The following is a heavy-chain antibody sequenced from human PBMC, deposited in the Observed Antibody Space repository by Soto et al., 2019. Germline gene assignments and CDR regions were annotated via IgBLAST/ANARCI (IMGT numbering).Heavy chain of an antibody. D-gene: IGHD6-13*01. V-gene: IGHV1-2*02. J-gene: IGHJ6*03. CDR2: INPNSGGT. CDR1: GYTFTGYY. CDR3: ARFEGSSWYLYYYYYMDV. Sequence: ASVKVSCKASGYTFTGYYMHWVRQAPGQGLEWMGWINPNSGGTNYAQKFQGRVTMTRNTSISTAYMELSSLRSEDTAVYYCARFEGSSWYLYYYYYMDVWGKGTTVTVSS.